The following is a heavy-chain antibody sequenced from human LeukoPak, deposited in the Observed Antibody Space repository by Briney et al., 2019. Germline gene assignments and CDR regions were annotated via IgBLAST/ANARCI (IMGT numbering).Heavy chain of an antibody. Sequence: TGGSLRLSCEASGFTFSTFPMHWVRQTPDKRLEWVAVISHDGRDTYYADSVKGRFTISRDNSKNTLYLQMNSLSPEDTAVVYCARVGRVSIYPSYRDVWGKGTTVTVSS. CDR1: GFTFSTFP. V-gene: IGHV3-30*04. CDR3: ARVGRVSIYPSYRDV. CDR2: ISHDGRDT. J-gene: IGHJ6*03. D-gene: IGHD6-6*01.